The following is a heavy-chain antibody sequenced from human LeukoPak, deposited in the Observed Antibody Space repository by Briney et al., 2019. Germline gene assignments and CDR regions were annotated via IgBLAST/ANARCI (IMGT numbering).Heavy chain of an antibody. CDR2: ISYDGSNK. V-gene: IGHV3-30-3*01. CDR1: GFTFSSYA. Sequence: GGSLRLSCAASGFTFSSYAMHWVRQAPGKGLEWVAVISYDGSNKYYADSVKGRFTISRDNSKNTLYLQMNSLRAEDTAVYYCATAGNYRFDYWGQGTLVTASS. CDR3: ATAGNYRFDY. D-gene: IGHD1-7*01. J-gene: IGHJ4*02.